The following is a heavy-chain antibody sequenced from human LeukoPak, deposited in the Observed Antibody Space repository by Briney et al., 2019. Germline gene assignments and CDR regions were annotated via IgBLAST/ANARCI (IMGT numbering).Heavy chain of an antibody. Sequence: ASVKVSCKASGYTFTNYGINWVRQAPGQGLEWMGWISAYTGNTNYAQKFQGRVTMTTDTSTSTAYMELRSLRSDDTAVYYCARMMSIPVAGHRPLFDYWGQGTLVTVSS. V-gene: IGHV1-18*01. CDR3: ARMMSIPVAGHRPLFDY. D-gene: IGHD6-19*01. J-gene: IGHJ4*02. CDR1: GYTFTNYG. CDR2: ISAYTGNT.